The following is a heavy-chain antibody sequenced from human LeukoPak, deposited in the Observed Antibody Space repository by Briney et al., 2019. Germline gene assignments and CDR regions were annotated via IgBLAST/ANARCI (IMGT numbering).Heavy chain of an antibody. V-gene: IGHV3-23*01. D-gene: IGHD5-24*01. CDR3: ARMAAILDY. J-gene: IGHJ4*02. CDR2: ISASGGST. Sequence: GGSLRLSCAVSGFTFINYDMSWVRQAPGKGLEWVSTISASGGSTFYGDYVRGRFTISRDNSKNTLYLQMNSLRAEDTAVFYCARMAAILDYWGQGTLVTVSS. CDR1: GFTFINYD.